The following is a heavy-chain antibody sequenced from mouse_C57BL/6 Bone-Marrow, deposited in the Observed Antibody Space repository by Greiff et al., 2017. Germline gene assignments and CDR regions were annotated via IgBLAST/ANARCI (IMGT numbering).Heavy chain of an antibody. CDR1: GYSITSGYY. CDR3: ARASYYRGMDY. D-gene: IGHD2-14*01. J-gene: IGHJ4*01. CDR2: ISYDGSN. V-gene: IGHV3-6*01. Sequence: EVQLQQSGPGLVKPSQSLSLTCSVTGYSITSGYYWNWIRQFPGNKLEWMGYISYDGSNNYNPSLKNLISITRDTSKNQFFLKLNSVTTEDTATYYCARASYYRGMDYWGQGTSVTVSS.